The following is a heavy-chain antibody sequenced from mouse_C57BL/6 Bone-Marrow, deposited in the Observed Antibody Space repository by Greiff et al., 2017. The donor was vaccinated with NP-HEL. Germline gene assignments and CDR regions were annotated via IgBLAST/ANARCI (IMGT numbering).Heavy chain of an antibody. J-gene: IGHJ3*01. CDR2: ISSGSSTT. Sequence: DVKLVESGGGLVKPGGSLKLSCAASGFTFSDYGMHWVRQAPEKGLEWVAYISSGSSTTYYPDTVKGRFTISRDNAKNTLYLQMTSLRSEDTDVCYCAGFWFAYWGQGTLVTVSA. CDR1: GFTFSDYG. CDR3: AGFWFAY. V-gene: IGHV5-17*01.